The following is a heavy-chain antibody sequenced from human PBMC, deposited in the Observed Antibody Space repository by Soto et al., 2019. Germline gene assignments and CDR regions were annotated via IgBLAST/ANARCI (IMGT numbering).Heavy chain of an antibody. J-gene: IGHJ6*02. D-gene: IGHD2-2*01. CDR3: ARSQGSSTRLEISYYYYYGMDV. V-gene: IGHV1-69*01. CDR1: GRTFSSYA. CDR2: IIPIPGTA. Sequence: QVQLVQSGAEVKKPGSSVKVSCKASGRTFSSYAISWVRQAPGQGLEWMGGIIPIPGTANYAQKFQGRVTITADESTSTAYMELSSLRSEDTAVYYCARSQGSSTRLEISYYYYYGMDVWGHGTTVTVSS.